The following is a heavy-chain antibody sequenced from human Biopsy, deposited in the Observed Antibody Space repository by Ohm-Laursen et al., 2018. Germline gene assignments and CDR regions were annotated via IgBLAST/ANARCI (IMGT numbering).Heavy chain of an antibody. CDR3: ARLGSGDYLPTFFDF. V-gene: IGHV4-31*03. CDR1: GVSINGGRYY. D-gene: IGHD5-12*01. J-gene: IGHJ4*02. Sequence: SQTLSLTCTVSGVSINGGRYYWNWIRHHPGKGLEWIGNIFYSANTYYNPSLKSRVTISVDTSKNQFTLKLSSVTAADTVVYYCARLGSGDYLPTFFDFWGQGALVTVSS. CDR2: IFYSANT.